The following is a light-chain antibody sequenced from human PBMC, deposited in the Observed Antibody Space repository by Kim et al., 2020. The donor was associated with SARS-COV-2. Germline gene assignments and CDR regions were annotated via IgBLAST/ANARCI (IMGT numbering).Light chain of an antibody. Sequence: AFVGDRVTITGRTSPSLDGYVNWYQHRPGKAPKLLIFAASSLQSGVPSRFSGSGSGTSYTLTIDSLQPEDSATYYCQQSYKTPPYTFGPGTKLEI. V-gene: IGKV1-39*01. CDR1: PSLDGY. CDR3: QQSYKTPPYT. J-gene: IGKJ2*01. CDR2: AAS.